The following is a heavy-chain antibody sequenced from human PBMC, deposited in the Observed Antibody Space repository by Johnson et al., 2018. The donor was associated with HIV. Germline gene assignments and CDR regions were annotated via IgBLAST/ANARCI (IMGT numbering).Heavy chain of an antibody. CDR3: ARGDCTNGVCPPPRRDAFDI. Sequence: VQLVESGGGVVQPGGSLRLSCAASGFTFRSYGMHWVRQAPGKGLEWVANIKQDGSEKYYVDSVKGRFTISRDNSKNTLFLQMNTLKAEDTAVYYCARGDCTNGVCPPPRRDAFDIWGQGTMVTVSS. D-gene: IGHD2-8*01. V-gene: IGHV3-7*01. CDR1: GFTFRSYG. J-gene: IGHJ3*02. CDR2: IKQDGSEK.